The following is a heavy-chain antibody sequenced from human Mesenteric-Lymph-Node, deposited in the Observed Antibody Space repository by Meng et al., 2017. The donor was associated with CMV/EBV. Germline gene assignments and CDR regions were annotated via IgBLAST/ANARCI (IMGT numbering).Heavy chain of an antibody. V-gene: IGHV3-7*01. J-gene: IGHJ4*02. Sequence: GESLKISCAASGITFSSYEMNWVRQAPGKGLEWVANIKEDGSGKLYVDSVKGRFTISRDNANNSLFLQMNRLRAEDTGVYYCARWLSYFWSGLKPFDYWGQGTLVTVSS. CDR2: IKEDGSGK. CDR3: ARWLSYFWSGLKPFDY. D-gene: IGHD3-3*01. CDR1: GITFSSYE.